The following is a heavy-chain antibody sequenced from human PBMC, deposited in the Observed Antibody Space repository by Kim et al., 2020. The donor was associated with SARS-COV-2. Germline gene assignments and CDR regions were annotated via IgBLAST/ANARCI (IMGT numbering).Heavy chain of an antibody. CDR1: GDSVSSNSAA. V-gene: IGHV6-1*01. J-gene: IGHJ6*02. CDR3: ARDRSDCSGGSCYYYYGMDV. Sequence: SQTLSLTCAISGDSVSSNSAAWNWIRQSPSRGLEWLGRTYYRSKWYNDYAVSVKSRITINPDTSKNQFSLQLNSVTPEDTAVYYCARDRSDCSGGSCYYYYGMDVWGQVTTVTVSS. CDR2: TYYRSKWYN. D-gene: IGHD2-15*01.